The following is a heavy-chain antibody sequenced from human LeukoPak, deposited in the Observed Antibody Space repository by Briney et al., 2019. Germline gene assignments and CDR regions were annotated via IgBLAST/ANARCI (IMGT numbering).Heavy chain of an antibody. CDR1: GGSISSYY. J-gene: IGHJ4*02. CDR3: ARDRGTGIDY. Sequence: PSETLSLTCTVSGGSISSYYWSWIRQPPGKGLEWIGYIYYSGSTNYNPSLKSQVTISVDTSKNQFSLKLSSVTAADTAVYYCARDRGTGIDYWGQGTLVTVSS. CDR2: IYYSGST. V-gene: IGHV4-59*01. D-gene: IGHD3/OR15-3a*01.